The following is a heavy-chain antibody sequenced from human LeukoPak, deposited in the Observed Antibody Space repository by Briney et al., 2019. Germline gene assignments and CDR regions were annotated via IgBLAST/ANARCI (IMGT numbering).Heavy chain of an antibody. CDR2: IYTSGST. Sequence: SETLSLTCTVSGGSTSSGSYYWSWIRQPAGKGLEWIGRIYTSGSTNYNPSLKSRVTISVDTSKNQFSLKLSSVTAADTAVYYCARITIFGAYYFDYWGQGTLVTVSS. J-gene: IGHJ4*02. CDR3: ARITIFGAYYFDY. D-gene: IGHD3-3*01. CDR1: GGSTSSGSYY. V-gene: IGHV4-61*02.